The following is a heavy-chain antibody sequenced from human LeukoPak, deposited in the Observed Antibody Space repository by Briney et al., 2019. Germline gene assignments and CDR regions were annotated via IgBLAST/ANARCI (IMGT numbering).Heavy chain of an antibody. CDR1: GGSFSGYY. J-gene: IGHJ6*02. V-gene: IGHV4-34*01. CDR2: INHSGST. CDR3: AGVPFGDHYYGSGSYRYYYYYGMDV. Sequence: MASETLSLTCAVYGGSFSGYYWSWIRQPPGKGLEWIGEINHSGSTNYNPSLKSRVTISVDTSKNQFSLKLSSVTAADTAVYYCAGVPFGDHYYGSGSYRYYYYYGMDVWGQGTTVTVSS. D-gene: IGHD3-10*01.